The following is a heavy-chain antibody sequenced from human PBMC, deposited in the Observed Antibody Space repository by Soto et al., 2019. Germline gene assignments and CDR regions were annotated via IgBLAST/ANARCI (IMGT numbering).Heavy chain of an antibody. D-gene: IGHD3-22*01. V-gene: IGHV3-53*01. J-gene: IGHJ3*02. CDR2: IYSGGST. CDR3: ARDRSMIPRDDAFDI. Sequence: EVQLVESGGGLIQPGGSLRLSCAASGFTVSSNYMSWVRQAPGKGLEWVSGIYSGGSTYYADSVKGRFTISRDNSKNPLYLQMNGLRAEDTAVYYCARDRSMIPRDDAFDIWGQGTMVTVSS. CDR1: GFTVSSNY.